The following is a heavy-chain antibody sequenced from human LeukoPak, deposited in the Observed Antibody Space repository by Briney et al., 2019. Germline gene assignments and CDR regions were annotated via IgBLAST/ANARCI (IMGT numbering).Heavy chain of an antibody. CDR3: ARVATTSSFDI. D-gene: IGHD1-26*01. V-gene: IGHV3-30-3*01. J-gene: IGHJ3*02. CDR2: ISYDGSNK. CDR1: GFTFSTYA. Sequence: GGSLRLSCAASGFTFSTYAMHWVRQAPGKGLGWVAIISYDGSNKYYADSVKGRFTISRDNSKNTLYLQINSLRAEDTAVYYCARVATTSSFDIWGQGTMVTVSS.